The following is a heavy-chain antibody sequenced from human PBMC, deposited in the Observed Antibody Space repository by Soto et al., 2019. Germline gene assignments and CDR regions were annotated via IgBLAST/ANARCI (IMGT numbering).Heavy chain of an antibody. Sequence: GGSLRLSCAASGFTFDDYAMHWVRQTPGKGLEWVSGINWNRGSIGYAGSVKGRFTISKDIGNNSLYLQMNSLRAEDMALYYCAKALSGYSYGPFDYWGQGTLVTVSS. D-gene: IGHD5-18*01. V-gene: IGHV3-9*03. J-gene: IGHJ4*02. CDR2: INWNRGSI. CDR3: AKALSGYSYGPFDY. CDR1: GFTFDDYA.